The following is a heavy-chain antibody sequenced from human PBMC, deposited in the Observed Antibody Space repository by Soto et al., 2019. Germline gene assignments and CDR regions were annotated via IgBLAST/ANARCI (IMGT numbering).Heavy chain of an antibody. V-gene: IGHV4-31*03. J-gene: IGHJ3*02. CDR3: VRDYDYDTSRDDAFDI. CDR1: GGPISSGDYY. CDR2: IYSSGST. Sequence: TSETLSLTCTVSGGPISSGDYYWSWIRHHPGKGLEWIGYIYSSGSTYYNPSLRSRVTISADTSKNQFSLRLSSVTAADTAVYYCVRDYDYDTSRDDAFDIWGQGTMVTVS. D-gene: IGHD3-22*01.